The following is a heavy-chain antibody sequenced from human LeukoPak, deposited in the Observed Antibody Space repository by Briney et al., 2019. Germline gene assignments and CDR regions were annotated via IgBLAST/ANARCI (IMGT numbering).Heavy chain of an antibody. CDR1: GFTFSSYS. D-gene: IGHD3-10*01. J-gene: IGHJ5*02. Sequence: GGSLRLSCAASGFTFSSYSMNWVRQAPGKGLEWVSSISSSSSYIYYADSVKGRFTISRDNAKNSLYLQMNSLRAEDTAVYYCARDHLGEALEANWFDPWGQGTLVTVSS. CDR3: ARDHLGEALEANWFDP. CDR2: ISSSSSYI. V-gene: IGHV3-21*01.